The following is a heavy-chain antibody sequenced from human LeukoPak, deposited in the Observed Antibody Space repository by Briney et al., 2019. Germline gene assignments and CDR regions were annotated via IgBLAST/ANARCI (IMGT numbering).Heavy chain of an antibody. CDR2: TYYRSKWYY. J-gene: IGHJ4*02. V-gene: IGHV6-1*01. Sequence: SQTLSLTCAISGDSVSSQSGAWNWIRQSPSRGLEWLGRTYYRSKWYYEYAVSLKSRVTMIPDTPKNQFFLQLSSVTPEDTAVYYCAHGLSGVGFNYWGQGTLVTVSS. D-gene: IGHD3-10*01. CDR1: GDSVSSQSGA. CDR3: AHGLSGVGFNY.